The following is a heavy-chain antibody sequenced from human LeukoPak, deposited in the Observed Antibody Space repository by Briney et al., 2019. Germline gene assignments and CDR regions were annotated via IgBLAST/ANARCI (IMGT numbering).Heavy chain of an antibody. D-gene: IGHD3-10*01. J-gene: IGHJ6*02. CDR2: IYYSGST. CDR1: GGSISSSSYY. Sequence: PSETLSLTCTVSGGSISSSSYYWGWIRQPPGKGLEWVGSIYYSGSTYYNPSLKSRVTISVDTSKNQFSLKLSSVTAADTAVYYCARDRYYYGSGSPLYYYGMDVWGQGTTVTVSS. V-gene: IGHV4-39*07. CDR3: ARDRYYYGSGSPLYYYGMDV.